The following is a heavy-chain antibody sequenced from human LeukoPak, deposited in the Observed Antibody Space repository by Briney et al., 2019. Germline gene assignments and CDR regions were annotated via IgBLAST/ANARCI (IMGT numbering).Heavy chain of an antibody. V-gene: IGHV3-21*01. CDR2: ISSSSSYI. Sequence: GGSLRLSCAASGFTFSSYSMNWVRQAPGKGLEWVSSISSSSSYIYYADSVKGRFAISRDNAKNSLYLQMNSLRAEDTAVYYCARDKGLYSSSWYPHDAFDIWGQGTMVTVSS. D-gene: IGHD6-13*01. J-gene: IGHJ3*02. CDR1: GFTFSSYS. CDR3: ARDKGLYSSSWYPHDAFDI.